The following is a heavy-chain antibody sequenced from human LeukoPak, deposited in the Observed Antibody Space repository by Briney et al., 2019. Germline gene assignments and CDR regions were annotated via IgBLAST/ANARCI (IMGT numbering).Heavy chain of an antibody. D-gene: IGHD2-15*01. CDR3: ARVPFYCSGGSCYLGYFGY. CDR1: GYSISSGYY. J-gene: IGHJ4*02. CDR2: IYHSGST. Sequence: SETLSLTCAVSGYSISSGYYWGWIRQPPGKGLEWIGSIYHSGSTYYNPSLKSRVTISVDTSKNQCSLKLSSVTAADTAVYYCARVPFYCSGGSCYLGYFGYWGQGTLVTVSS. V-gene: IGHV4-38-2*01.